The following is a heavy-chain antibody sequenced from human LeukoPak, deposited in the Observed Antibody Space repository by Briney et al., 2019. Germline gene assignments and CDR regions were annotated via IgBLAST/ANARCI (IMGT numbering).Heavy chain of an antibody. Sequence: SETLSLTCTVSGGSISSSSYYWGWIRQPPGKGLEWIGSIYYSRSTYYNPSLKSRVTISVDTSKNQFSLKLSSVTAADTAVYYCARQAATRFDPWGQGTLVTVSS. J-gene: IGHJ5*02. V-gene: IGHV4-39*01. CDR1: GGSISSSSYY. CDR2: IYYSRST. D-gene: IGHD2-15*01. CDR3: ARQAATRFDP.